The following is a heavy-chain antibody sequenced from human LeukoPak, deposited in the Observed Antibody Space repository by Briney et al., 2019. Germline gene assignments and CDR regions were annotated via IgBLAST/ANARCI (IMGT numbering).Heavy chain of an antibody. J-gene: IGHJ4*02. CDR1: GYSLSELY. Sequence: GASVKVSCTVSGYSLSELYLHWVRQAPGKGLEWMGGFEDIDSETFYAQKFQGRVTMTEDSSTDTAYMELRSLTSDDTALYYCAAGRSYSVLDYGGQGTLVTVSS. CDR3: AAGRSYSVLDY. CDR2: FEDIDSET. D-gene: IGHD5-18*01. V-gene: IGHV1-24*01.